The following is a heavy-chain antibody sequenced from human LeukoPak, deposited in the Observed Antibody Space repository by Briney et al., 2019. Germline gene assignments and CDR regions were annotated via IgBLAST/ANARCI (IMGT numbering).Heavy chain of an antibody. CDR1: GFTFSSYS. CDR2: ISSSSSYI. J-gene: IGHJ4*02. Sequence: PGGSLRLSCAASGFTFSSYSMNWVRQAPGKGLEWVSSISSSSSYIYYADSVKGRFTISRDNAKNSLYLQMNSLRAEDTAVYYCARASRLGYCSGGSRYNYWGQGTLVTVSS. V-gene: IGHV3-21*01. D-gene: IGHD2-15*01. CDR3: ARASRLGYCSGGSRYNY.